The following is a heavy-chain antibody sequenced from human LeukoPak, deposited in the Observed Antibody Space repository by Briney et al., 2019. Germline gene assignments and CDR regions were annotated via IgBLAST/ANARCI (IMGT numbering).Heavy chain of an antibody. CDR3: ARDRGLGYCSSTSCHDAFDI. V-gene: IGHV4-39*07. J-gene: IGHJ3*02. CDR1: GGSISSSSYY. CDR2: IYYSGST. Sequence: PSETLSLTCTVSGGSISSSSYYWGWIRQPPGKGLEWIGSIYYSGSTYYNPSLKSRATISVDTSKNQFSLKLSSVTAADTAVYYCARDRGLGYCSSTSCHDAFDIWGQGTMVTVSS. D-gene: IGHD2-2*01.